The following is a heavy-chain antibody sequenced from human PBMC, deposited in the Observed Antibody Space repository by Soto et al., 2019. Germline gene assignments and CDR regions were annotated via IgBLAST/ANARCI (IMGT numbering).Heavy chain of an antibody. CDR3: ARESGGATATLDYYYFYMDV. V-gene: IGHV1-2*02. D-gene: IGHD5-12*01. J-gene: IGHJ6*03. CDR1: GDSFSAYY. CDR2: INPNGGAT. Sequence: QVQLVQSGAEVKKPAASVKVSCKTSGDSFSAYYLHWVRQAPGQGFEWLGWINPNGGATKYAQKFRGRVAMTRDTSIRTAYLELTSLRSDDTAIYYCARESGGATATLDYYYFYMDVWGKGTTVTVSS.